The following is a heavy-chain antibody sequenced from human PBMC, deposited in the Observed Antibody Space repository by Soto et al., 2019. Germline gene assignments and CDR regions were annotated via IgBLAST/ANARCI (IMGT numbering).Heavy chain of an antibody. CDR1: GFSFSTYG. CDR3: ANGFGNSWAFDY. CDR2: ISNDGSNK. D-gene: IGHD1-7*01. J-gene: IGHJ4*02. Sequence: QVHLVESGGGVVQPGRSLRLSCAASGFSFSTYGMHWVRQAPGTGLEWVAFISNDGSNKYYADSVKGRFTISRANSRNTLSLQMNSMRAEDTAVYYCANGFGNSWAFDYWGQGTLVTVSS. V-gene: IGHV3-30*18.